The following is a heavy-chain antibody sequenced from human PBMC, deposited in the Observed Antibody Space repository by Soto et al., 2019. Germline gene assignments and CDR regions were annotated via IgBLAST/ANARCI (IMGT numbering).Heavy chain of an antibody. J-gene: IGHJ6*02. Sequence: SETLSLTCTVSGGSISSSGYYWDWIRQPPGKGLEWIGSVYYSGRTYYNPSLKSRVTISVDTSKNQFSLNVNSVTSDDTAAYYCARDQSFDRTYYYGIDVWGQGTTVTVSS. D-gene: IGHD3-16*01. CDR2: VYYSGRT. CDR3: ARDQSFDRTYYYGIDV. V-gene: IGHV4-39*07. CDR1: GGSISSSGYY.